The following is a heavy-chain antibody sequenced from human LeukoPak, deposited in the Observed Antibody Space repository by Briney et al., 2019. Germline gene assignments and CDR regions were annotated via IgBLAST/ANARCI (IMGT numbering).Heavy chain of an antibody. Sequence: PGGSLRLSCAASGFTFSSYAMSWVRQAPGKGLEWVSAISGSGGSTYYADSVKGRFTISRDNSKNTLYLQMNSLRAEDTAVYYCTKYYYGSGSYFPPNWFDPWGQGTLVTVSS. D-gene: IGHD3-10*01. V-gene: IGHV3-23*01. CDR1: GFTFSSYA. J-gene: IGHJ5*02. CDR2: ISGSGGST. CDR3: TKYYYGSGSYFPPNWFDP.